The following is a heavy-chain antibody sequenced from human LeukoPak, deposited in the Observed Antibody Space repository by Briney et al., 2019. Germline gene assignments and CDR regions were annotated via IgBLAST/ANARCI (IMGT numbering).Heavy chain of an antibody. CDR3: ARVGDIYGQGSLYFFDY. Sequence: SETLSLTCAVYGGSFSGYYWSWIRQPPGKGLEWIGEINHSGSTNYNPSLKSRVTISVDTSKNQFSLRLSSVTAADTAVYYCARVGDIYGQGSLYFFDYWGQGSLVTVSS. CDR2: INHSGST. J-gene: IGHJ4*02. V-gene: IGHV4-34*01. CDR1: GGSFSGYY. D-gene: IGHD3-10*01.